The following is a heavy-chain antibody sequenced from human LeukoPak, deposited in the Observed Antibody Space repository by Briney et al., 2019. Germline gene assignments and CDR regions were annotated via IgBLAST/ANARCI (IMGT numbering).Heavy chain of an antibody. V-gene: IGHV4-34*01. Sequence: SETLSLTCAVYGGSFSGYYWSWIRQPPGKGLEWIGEINHSGSTNYNPSLKSRVTISVDTSKNQFSLKLSSVTAADTAVYYCAREKAEYSYGLLDYWGQGTLVTVSS. J-gene: IGHJ4*02. CDR1: GGSFSGYY. CDR2: INHSGST. D-gene: IGHD5-18*01. CDR3: AREKAEYSYGLLDY.